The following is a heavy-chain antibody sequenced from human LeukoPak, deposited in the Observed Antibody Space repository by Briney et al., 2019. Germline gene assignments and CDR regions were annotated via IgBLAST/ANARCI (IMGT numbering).Heavy chain of an antibody. V-gene: IGHV5-51*01. CDR2: IYPGDSDT. CDR3: ARRGYYYDSSGYLPHDAFDI. Sequence: GESLQISCKGSGYRFTSDWIGWVRQMPGKGLEWMGIIYPGDSDTRYSPSFQGQVTISADKSVNTAYLQWSSLKASDTAMYYCARRGYYYDSSGYLPHDAFDIWGQGTMVTVSS. J-gene: IGHJ3*02. D-gene: IGHD3-22*01. CDR1: GYRFTSDW.